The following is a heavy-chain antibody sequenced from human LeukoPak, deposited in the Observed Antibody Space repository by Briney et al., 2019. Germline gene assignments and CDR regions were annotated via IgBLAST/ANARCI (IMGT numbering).Heavy chain of an antibody. CDR3: ASGSGSYWYFDL. D-gene: IGHD3-22*01. V-gene: IGHV3-48*03. Sequence: PGGSLRLSCAAPGFTFSSYEMNWVRQAPGKGLEWVSYISSSGSTIYYADSVKGRFTISRDNAKNSLYLQMNSLRAEDTAVYYCASGSGSYWYFDLWGRGTLVTVPS. CDR1: GFTFSSYE. CDR2: ISSSGSTI. J-gene: IGHJ2*01.